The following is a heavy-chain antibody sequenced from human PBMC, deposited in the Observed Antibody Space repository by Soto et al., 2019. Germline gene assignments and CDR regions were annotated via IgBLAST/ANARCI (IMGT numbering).Heavy chain of an antibody. Sequence: ASVKVSCKASGYTFTGYYMHWVRQAPGQGLDWMGWINPNSGGTNYAQTFQGWVTLTRDTSISTAYMELSRLRYDDTAVYYCARDAGGHPGSSWPTTFDYWGQATLVTVSS. V-gene: IGHV1-2*04. D-gene: IGHD6-13*01. CDR3: ARDAGGHPGSSWPTTFDY. J-gene: IGHJ4*02. CDR1: GYTFTGYY. CDR2: INPNSGGT.